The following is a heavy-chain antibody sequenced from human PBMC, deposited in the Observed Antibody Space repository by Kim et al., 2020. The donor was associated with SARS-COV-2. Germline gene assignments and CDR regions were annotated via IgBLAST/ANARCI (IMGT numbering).Heavy chain of an antibody. Sequence: QKFQGRVTMTRDTSTSTVYMELSSLRSEDTAVYYCASQTTVTYYYYGMDVWGQGTTVTVSS. V-gene: IGHV1-46*01. D-gene: IGHD4-17*01. CDR3: ASQTTVTYYYYGMDV. J-gene: IGHJ6*02.